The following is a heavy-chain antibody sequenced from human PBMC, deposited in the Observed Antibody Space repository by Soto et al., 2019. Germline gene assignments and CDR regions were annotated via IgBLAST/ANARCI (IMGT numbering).Heavy chain of an antibody. CDR1: CGSISSSSYY. CDR3: ARRSSSAQGDYYGMDV. D-gene: IGHD6-13*01. Sequence: SETLSLTCTVSCGSISSSSYYWGWIRQPPGKGLEWIGSIYYSGSTYYNPSLKSRVTISVDTSKNQFSLKLSSVTAADTAVYYCARRSSSAQGDYYGMDVWGQGTTVTVSS. CDR2: IYYSGST. V-gene: IGHV4-39*01. J-gene: IGHJ6*02.